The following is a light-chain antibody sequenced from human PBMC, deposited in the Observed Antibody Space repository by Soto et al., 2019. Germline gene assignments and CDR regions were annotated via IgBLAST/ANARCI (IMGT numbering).Light chain of an antibody. CDR2: DAS. V-gene: IGKV1-5*01. CDR1: QSISSW. J-gene: IGKJ1*01. Sequence: DIQITQSPSTLSASVGDRVTITCRASQSISSWLAWYQQKPGKAPKLLIYDASSLESGVPSRFSGSGSGTEFTLTISRLEPEDFAVYYCQQYGSPPRTFGQGTRWIS. CDR3: QQYGSPPRT.